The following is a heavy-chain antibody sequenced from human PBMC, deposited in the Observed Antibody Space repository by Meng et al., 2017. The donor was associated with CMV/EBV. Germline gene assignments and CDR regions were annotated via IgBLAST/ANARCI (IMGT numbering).Heavy chain of an antibody. V-gene: IGHV1-46*01. CDR1: GYTFTSYY. CDR2: INPSGGST. Sequence: QVQLAQSVAEVKKPGASVKVSFKASGYTFTSYYMHWVRQASGQGREWMGIINPSGGSTSYAQKFQGRVTMTRDTSTSTVYMELSSLRSEDTAVYYCARDQWGAALGSYNWFDPWCPGTLVTVSS. CDR3: ARDQWGAALGSYNWFDP. J-gene: IGHJ5*02. D-gene: IGHD6-13*01.